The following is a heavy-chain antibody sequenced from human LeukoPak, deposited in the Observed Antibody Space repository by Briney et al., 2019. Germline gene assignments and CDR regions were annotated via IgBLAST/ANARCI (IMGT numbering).Heavy chain of an antibody. CDR2: IYSGGST. V-gene: IGHV3-53*01. CDR3: GLVPYYGMDV. J-gene: IGHJ6*02. Sequence: GGSLRLSCAASGFTVSSNYMSWVRQAPGKGLEWVSAIYSGGSTYYADSVKGRFTISRDNSKNTLYLQMNSLRAEDTAVYYCGLVPYYGMDVWGQGTTVTVSS. CDR1: GFTVSSNY. D-gene: IGHD6-19*01.